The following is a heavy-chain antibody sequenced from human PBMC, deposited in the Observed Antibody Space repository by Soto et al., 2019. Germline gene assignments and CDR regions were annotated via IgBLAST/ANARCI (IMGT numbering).Heavy chain of an antibody. J-gene: IGHJ4*02. CDR1: GFTFSDAW. Sequence: EVQLVESGGGLVKPGGSLRLSCAAFGFTFSDAWMNWVRQAPGKGLEWVGRIKRKSDGGTTDYAPPMKGRFTISRDDSKNTLYLQMNSLRTEDTAVYYCTRNADSGFWAQGTLVTVSS. CDR2: IKRKSDGGTT. CDR3: TRNADSGF. V-gene: IGHV3-15*01.